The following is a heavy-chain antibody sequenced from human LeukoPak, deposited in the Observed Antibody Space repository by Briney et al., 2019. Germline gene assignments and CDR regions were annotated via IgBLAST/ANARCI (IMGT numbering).Heavy chain of an antibody. CDR3: VRDLDAMALGCFLY. V-gene: IGHV4-39*07. CDR2: VYVSGAT. D-gene: IGHD5-24*01. CDR1: GDSISGNSYY. Sequence: SETLSLTCTVSGDSISGNSYYWGWIRQSPEKGLEWIGSVYVSGATYYNPSLKTRVTISVDTSKNQFSLNLESATAADTAVYYCVRDLDAMALGCFLYWGQGILVTVSS. J-gene: IGHJ4*02.